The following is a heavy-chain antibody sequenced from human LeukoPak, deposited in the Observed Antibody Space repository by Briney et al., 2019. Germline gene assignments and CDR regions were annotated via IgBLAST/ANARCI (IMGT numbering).Heavy chain of an antibody. CDR1: GGSFSGYY. D-gene: IGHD3-9*01. Sequence: SETLSLTCAVYGGSFSGYYWSWIRQPPGKGLEWIGEINHSGSTNYNPSLKSRVTISVDASKNQFSLKLSSVTAADTAVYYCARGNRGLRYFDWYGYFDYWGQGTLVTVSS. CDR3: ARGNRGLRYFDWYGYFDY. J-gene: IGHJ4*02. V-gene: IGHV4-34*01. CDR2: INHSGST.